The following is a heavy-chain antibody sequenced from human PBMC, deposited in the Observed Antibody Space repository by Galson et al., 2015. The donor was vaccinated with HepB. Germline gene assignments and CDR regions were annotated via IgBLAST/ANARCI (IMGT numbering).Heavy chain of an antibody. CDR1: GDSVSNNGAA. J-gene: IGHJ4*02. Sequence: ISGDSVSNNGAAWNWIRQSPSSGLEWLGRTYHRSKWYNDYAVSVKSRITINPDTSKNQFSLQLNSVTPEDTAVYYCAREAYYFDYWGQGTLVTVSS. CDR2: TYHRSKWYN. V-gene: IGHV6-1*01. CDR3: AREAYYFDY.